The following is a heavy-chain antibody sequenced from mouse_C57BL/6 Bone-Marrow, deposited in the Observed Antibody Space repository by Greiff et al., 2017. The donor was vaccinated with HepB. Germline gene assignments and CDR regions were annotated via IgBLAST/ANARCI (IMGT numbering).Heavy chain of an antibody. D-gene: IGHD1-1*01. V-gene: IGHV1-76*01. CDR1: GYTFTDYY. J-gene: IGHJ1*03. CDR3: ARYGNYCIYEYFDD. Sequence: QVQLQQSGAELVRPGASVKLSCKASGYTFTDYYMHWVKQRPGQGLEWIGGIDPENGATKYNPKFKGKATLTADKSSSTAYMELSRLTSEDTAVYYCARYGNYCIYEYFDDWGKGTTVTVSS. CDR2: IDPENGAT.